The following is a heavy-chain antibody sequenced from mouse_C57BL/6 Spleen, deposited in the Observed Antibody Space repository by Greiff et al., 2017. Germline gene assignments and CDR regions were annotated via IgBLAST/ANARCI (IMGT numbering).Heavy chain of an antibody. CDR3: AGWRAARVPHY. D-gene: IGHD3-1*01. V-gene: IGHV1-55*01. CDR2: IYPGSGST. J-gene: IGHJ3*01. CDR1: GYTFTSYW. Sequence: QVQLQQPGAELVKPGASVKMSCKASGYTFTSYWIPWVKQRPGRGLEWIGDIYPGSGSTNYNEKFKSKATLTVDTSSSTAYMQLSSLTSEDAAVDYCAGWRAARVPHYWGQGTLRTVSA.